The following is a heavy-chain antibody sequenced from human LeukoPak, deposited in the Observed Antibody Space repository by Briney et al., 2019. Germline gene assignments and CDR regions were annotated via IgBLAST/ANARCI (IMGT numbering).Heavy chain of an antibody. CDR2: IYDSGST. V-gene: IGHV4-61*01. D-gene: IGHD5-12*01. CDR3: ARDHGDYDYYGG. J-gene: IGHJ1*01. Sequence: SETLSLTCTVSGDSFSSGSYYWGWLRQPPGRGREWIGYIYDSGSTNYNPSLKSGATISVNTSKNQFSLKMSSVTAADTAVYYCARDHGDYDYYGGWGQGALVTV. CDR1: GDSFSSGSYY.